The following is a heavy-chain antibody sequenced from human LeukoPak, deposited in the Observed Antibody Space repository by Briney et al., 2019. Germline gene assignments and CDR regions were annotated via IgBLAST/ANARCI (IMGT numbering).Heavy chain of an antibody. CDR2: INHSGST. CDR1: GFTFSSYW. V-gene: IGHV4-34*01. CDR3: ARHTGSSSYYYYGMDV. Sequence: GSLRLSCAASGFTFSSYWMSWVRQAPGKGLEWIGEINHSGSTNYNPSLKSRVTISVDTSKNQFSLKLSSVTAADTAVYYCARHTGSSSYYYYGMDVWGQGTTVTVSS. D-gene: IGHD6-6*01. J-gene: IGHJ6*02.